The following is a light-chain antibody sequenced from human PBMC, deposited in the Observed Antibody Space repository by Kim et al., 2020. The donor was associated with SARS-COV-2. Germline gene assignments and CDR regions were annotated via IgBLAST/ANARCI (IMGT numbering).Light chain of an antibody. CDR3: QQYNNWPWT. V-gene: IGKV3-15*01. CDR2: GAS. CDR1: QGVSSN. J-gene: IGKJ1*01. Sequence: IVITQTPATPSVSPGERATLSCRASQGVSSNLAWYQQKPGQAPRLLIYGASTRATGIPARFSGSGSGTEFTLTISSLQSEDFAVYYCQQYNNWPWTFGQGTKVDIK.